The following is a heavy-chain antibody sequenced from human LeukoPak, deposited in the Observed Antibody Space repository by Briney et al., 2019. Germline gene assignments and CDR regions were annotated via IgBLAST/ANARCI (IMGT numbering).Heavy chain of an antibody. D-gene: IGHD3-3*01. Sequence: GRSLRLSCAASGFTFSSYAMHWVRQAPGKGLEWVAVISYDGSNKYYADSVKGRFTISRDNSKNTLYLQMNSLRAEDTAVYYCARGYGNYDFWSGNYYGMGVWGQGTTVTVSS. V-gene: IGHV3-30-3*01. CDR3: ARGYGNYDFWSGNYYGMGV. CDR2: ISYDGSNK. J-gene: IGHJ6*02. CDR1: GFTFSSYA.